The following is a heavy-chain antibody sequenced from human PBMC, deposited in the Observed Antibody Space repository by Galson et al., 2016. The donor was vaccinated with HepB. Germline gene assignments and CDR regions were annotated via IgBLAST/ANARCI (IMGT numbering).Heavy chain of an antibody. Sequence: SLRLSCAASGLTFSDSDIHWVRQAPGKGLEWVAVISYDGSNKYYAGFVKGRFTISRDNSKNTLYLQMNSLRAEDTAVYYCAKVDSVQMLYGLDVWGQGTTFTGSS. J-gene: IGHJ6*02. V-gene: IGHV3-30*18. CDR1: GLTFSDSD. CDR2: ISYDGSNK. D-gene: IGHD5/OR15-5a*01. CDR3: AKVDSVQMLYGLDV.